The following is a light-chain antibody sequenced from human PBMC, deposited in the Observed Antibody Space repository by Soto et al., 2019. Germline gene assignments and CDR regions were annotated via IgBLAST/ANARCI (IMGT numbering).Light chain of an antibody. CDR2: GAS. CDR3: QQYGSSPWT. CDR1: QSVSSSY. J-gene: IGKJ1*01. V-gene: IGKV3-20*01. Sequence: EIVLTQSPGTLSLSPGERATLSCRASQSVSSSYLAWYQQKPGQPPRLLIYGASSRATGIPDRFSGSGSGTAFTLTISRLGPEDFAVYYCQQYGSSPWTFGQGTKVEIK.